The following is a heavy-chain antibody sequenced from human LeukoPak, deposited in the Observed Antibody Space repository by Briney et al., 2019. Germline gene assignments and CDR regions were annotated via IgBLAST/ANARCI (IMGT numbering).Heavy chain of an antibody. CDR1: EFTFSSYV. J-gene: IGHJ6*02. V-gene: IGHV3-23*01. Sequence: GGSLRLSCAASEFTFSSYVMAWVRQAPGKGLEWVSTITPGGGTYYADSVKGRFTISRDNSKNTLYLQMNSLRAEDTAVYYCARDKSSGWSYGMDVWGQGTTVTVSS. CDR2: ITPGGGT. D-gene: IGHD6-19*01. CDR3: ARDKSSGWSYGMDV.